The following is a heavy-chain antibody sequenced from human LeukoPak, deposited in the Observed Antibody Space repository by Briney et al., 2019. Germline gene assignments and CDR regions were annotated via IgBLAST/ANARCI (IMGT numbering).Heavy chain of an antibody. V-gene: IGHV3-23*01. CDR1: GFTFSSYG. Sequence: GGSLRLSCAASGFTFSSYGMSWVRQAPGKGLEWVSAISGSGGSTYYADSVKGRFTISRDNSNNTLYLQMNSLRAEDTAVYYCAKVKYFDWLLAYYMDVWGKGTTVTISS. D-gene: IGHD3-9*01. J-gene: IGHJ6*03. CDR3: AKVKYFDWLLAYYMDV. CDR2: ISGSGGST.